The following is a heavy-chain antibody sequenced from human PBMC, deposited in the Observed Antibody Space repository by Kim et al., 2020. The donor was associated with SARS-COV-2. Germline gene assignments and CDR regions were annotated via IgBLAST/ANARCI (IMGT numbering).Heavy chain of an antibody. CDR2: INHSGST. CDR1: GGSFSGYY. J-gene: IGHJ1*01. V-gene: IGHV4-34*01. Sequence: SQTLSLTCAVYGGSFSGYYWSWIRQPPGKGLEWIGEINHSGSTNYNPSLKSRVTISVDTSKNQFSLKLSSVTAADTAVYYCARGRRSSTSCYVSGRTKCPPPTEYFQHWGQGTLVTVSS. CDR3: ARGRRSSTSCYVSGRTKCPPPTEYFQH. D-gene: IGHD2-2*01.